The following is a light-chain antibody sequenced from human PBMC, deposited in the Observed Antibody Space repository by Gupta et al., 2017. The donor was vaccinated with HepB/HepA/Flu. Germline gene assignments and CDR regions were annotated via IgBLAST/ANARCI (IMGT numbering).Light chain of an antibody. CDR1: QSISVNF. Sequence: GERATLSCRASQSISVNFLVWYQQKLGQAPRLLFYATSRATDIPDRFSGSGSGTDFTLTIDRLEPEDVGVYYCQQEDKSPYTFGQGTKVEIK. CDR2: ATS. V-gene: IGKV3-20*01. J-gene: IGKJ1*01. CDR3: QQEDKSPYT.